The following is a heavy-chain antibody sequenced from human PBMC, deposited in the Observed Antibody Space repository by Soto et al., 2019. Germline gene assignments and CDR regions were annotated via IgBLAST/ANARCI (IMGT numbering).Heavy chain of an antibody. CDR1: GFTFTRYS. Sequence: GGSLRLSCAASGFTFTRYSMNWVRQAPGKGLEWVSSISSTSNYIYYGDSMKGRFTISRDNAKNSLYLEMNSLRAEDTAVYYCVRESEDLTSNFDYWGQGTLVTVSS. CDR3: VRESEDLTSNFDY. J-gene: IGHJ4*02. V-gene: IGHV3-21*06. CDR2: ISSTSNYI.